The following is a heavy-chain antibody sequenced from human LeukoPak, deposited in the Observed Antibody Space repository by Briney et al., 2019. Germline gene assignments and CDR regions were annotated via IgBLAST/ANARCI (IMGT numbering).Heavy chain of an antibody. CDR3: AREHYYYYMDV. CDR1: GGSISSSNYF. Sequence: SETLSLTCTVSGGSISSSNYFWGWVRQPPGKGLEWIGTISYSGTTHDNPSLKSRVIISVDTSKKQFSLRLSSVTAADTAVYYCAREHYYYYMDVWGKGTTVTVSS. V-gene: IGHV4-39*07. J-gene: IGHJ6*03. CDR2: ISYSGTT.